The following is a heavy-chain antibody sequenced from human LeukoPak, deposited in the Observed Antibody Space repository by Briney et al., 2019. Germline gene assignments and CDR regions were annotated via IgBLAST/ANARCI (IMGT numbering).Heavy chain of an antibody. V-gene: IGHV4-34*01. J-gene: IGHJ4*02. CDR3: ALGRTYYYGSGSYYDY. Sequence: PSETLSLTCAVYGGSFSGYYRSWIRQPPGKGLEWIGEINHSGSTNYNPSLKSRVTISVDTSKNQFSLKLSSVTAADTAVYYCALGRTYYYGSGSYYDYWGQGTLVTVS. CDR2: INHSGST. CDR1: GGSFSGYY. D-gene: IGHD3-10*01.